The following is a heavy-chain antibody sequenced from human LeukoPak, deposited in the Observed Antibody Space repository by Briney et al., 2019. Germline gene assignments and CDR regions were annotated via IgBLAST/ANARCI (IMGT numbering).Heavy chain of an antibody. D-gene: IGHD1-26*01. V-gene: IGHV3-48*02. CDR2: ISSSSSAI. J-gene: IGHJ4*02. CDR1: GCTFSSYS. Sequence: GGSLRLSCAASGCTFSSYSMNWVRQGPGKGLGWVSYISSSSSAIYYEDSVKGRFTISRDNAKNSLYLQMNSPRDEDTAVYYCARAYPGGSYYPSRFDYWGQGTLVTVSS. CDR3: ARAYPGGSYYPSRFDY.